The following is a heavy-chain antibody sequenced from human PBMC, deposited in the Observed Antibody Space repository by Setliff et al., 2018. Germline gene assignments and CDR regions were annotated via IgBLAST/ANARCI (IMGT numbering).Heavy chain of an antibody. D-gene: IGHD6-19*01. J-gene: IGHJ4*02. CDR3: ATKAVAGT. CDR1: GFAFNNYP. V-gene: IGHV3-7*03. Sequence: LSLSCAASGFAFNNYPMGWVRQAPGKGLERLATINEDGSHKWYVDSVKGRFTISRDNAKKSVDLQMNSLRAEDTAVYYCATKAVAGTGGQGTLVTVSS. CDR2: INEDGSHK.